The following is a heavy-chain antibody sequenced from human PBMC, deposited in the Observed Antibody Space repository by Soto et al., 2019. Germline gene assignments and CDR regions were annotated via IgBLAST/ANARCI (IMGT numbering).Heavy chain of an antibody. D-gene: IGHD1-26*01. CDR3: ARDPTIGAESYYYYYGMDV. CDR2: ISYDGSNK. V-gene: IGHV3-30-3*01. J-gene: IGHJ6*02. Sequence: VQLVESGGGVVQPGRSLRLSCAASGFTFSSYTMHWVRQAPGKGLEWVALISYDGSNKYYADSVKGRFTISRDNSKNTLYLQMNSLRAEDTAVYYCARDPTIGAESYYYYYGMDVWGQGTTVTVSS. CDR1: GFTFSSYT.